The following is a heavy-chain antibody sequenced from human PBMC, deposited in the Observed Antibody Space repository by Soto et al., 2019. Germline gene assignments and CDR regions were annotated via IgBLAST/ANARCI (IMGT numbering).Heavy chain of an antibody. J-gene: IGHJ6*02. Sequence: PSETLSLTCTVSGGSISSYYWSWIRQPPGKGLEWIGYIYYSGSTNYNPSLKSRVTISVDTSKNQFSLKLSSVTAADTAVYYCARDKKVVRGYYYYGMDVWGQGTTVTVSS. CDR2: IYYSGST. CDR1: GGSISSYY. V-gene: IGHV4-59*01. D-gene: IGHD3-10*01. CDR3: ARDKKVVRGYYYYGMDV.